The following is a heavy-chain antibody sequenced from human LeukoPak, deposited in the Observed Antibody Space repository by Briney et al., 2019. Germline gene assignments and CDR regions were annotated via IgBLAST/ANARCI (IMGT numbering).Heavy chain of an antibody. CDR3: AREPLWFGEGYFDF. CDR2: INHSGST. CDR1: GGSFSGYY. Sequence: KPSATLSLTCAVYGGSFSGYYWSWIRQPPGKGLEWIGEINHSGSTNYNPSLKSRVTISVDTSKNQFSLKLSSVTAADTAVYYCAREPLWFGEGYFDFWGQGTLVTVSS. V-gene: IGHV4-34*01. J-gene: IGHJ4*02. D-gene: IGHD3-10*01.